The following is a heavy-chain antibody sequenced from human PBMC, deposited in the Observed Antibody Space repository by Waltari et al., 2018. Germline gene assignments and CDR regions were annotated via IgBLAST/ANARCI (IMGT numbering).Heavy chain of an antibody. D-gene: IGHD6-19*01. CDR2: ISYDGSNK. Sequence: QVQLVESGGGVVQPGRSLRLSCAASGFTFSSYGMHWVPQAPGKGLEWVAVISYDGSNKYYADSVKGRFTISRDNSKNTLYLQMNSLRAEDTAVYYCARCIAVAGTVDYWGQGTLVTVSS. J-gene: IGHJ4*02. CDR3: ARCIAVAGTVDY. V-gene: IGHV3-30*03. CDR1: GFTFSSYG.